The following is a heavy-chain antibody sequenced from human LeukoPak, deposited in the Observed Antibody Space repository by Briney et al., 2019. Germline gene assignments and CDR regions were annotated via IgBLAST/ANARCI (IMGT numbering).Heavy chain of an antibody. V-gene: IGHV3-74*01. CDR3: AKSVGTDYLDY. CDR2: INSDGSST. CDR1: GFTFSSYW. J-gene: IGHJ4*02. D-gene: IGHD7-27*01. Sequence: GGSLRLSCEAASGFTFSSYWMHWVRQAPGKGLVWVSRINSDGSSTNYADSVKGRFTISRDNAKNTLYLQMNSLRAEDTAVYYCAKSVGTDYLDYWGQGTLVTVSS.